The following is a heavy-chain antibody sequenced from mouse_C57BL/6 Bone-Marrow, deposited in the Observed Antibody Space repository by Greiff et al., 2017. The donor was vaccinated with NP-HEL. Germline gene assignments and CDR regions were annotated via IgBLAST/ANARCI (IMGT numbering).Heavy chain of an antibody. D-gene: IGHD2-3*01. J-gene: IGHJ2*01. Sequence: EVMLVESGGGLVQPGGSMKLSCAASGFTFSDAWMDWVRQSPEKGLEWVAEIRNKANNHATYYAESVKGRFTISRDDSKSSVYLQMNSLRAEDTGIYYCTRGGDGYLNWDFDYWGQGTTLTVSS. CDR3: TRGGDGYLNWDFDY. V-gene: IGHV6-6*01. CDR2: IRNKANNHAT. CDR1: GFTFSDAW.